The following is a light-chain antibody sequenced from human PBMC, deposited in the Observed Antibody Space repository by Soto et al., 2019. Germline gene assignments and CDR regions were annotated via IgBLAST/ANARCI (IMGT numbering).Light chain of an antibody. CDR3: HQYNHWLTWT. V-gene: IGKV3-15*01. Sequence: EIVMTQSPATLSLCPGQRATLSCRASQSVSIKLAWYQQRPGQAPRLLIYSASTWATGIPARFSGSGSGTEFTITISSLQSEDFAVYYCHQYNHWLTWTFGQGTKVDI. CDR1: QSVSIK. CDR2: SAS. J-gene: IGKJ1*01.